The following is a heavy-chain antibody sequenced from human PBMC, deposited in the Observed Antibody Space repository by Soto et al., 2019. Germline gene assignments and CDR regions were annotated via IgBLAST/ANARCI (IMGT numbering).Heavy chain of an antibody. CDR2: IYYSGST. J-gene: IGHJ6*02. CDR1: GGSFSHNY. Sequence: PSETLSLTCAVYGGSFSHNYWTWFRQPPGKGLEWIGYIYYSGSTNYNPSLKSRVTISVDTSKNQFSPKLSSVTAADTAVYYCARDRFVSDFWRGASYGMDVWGQGTTVTVSS. D-gene: IGHD3-3*01. CDR3: ARDRFVSDFWRGASYGMDV. V-gene: IGHV4-59*01.